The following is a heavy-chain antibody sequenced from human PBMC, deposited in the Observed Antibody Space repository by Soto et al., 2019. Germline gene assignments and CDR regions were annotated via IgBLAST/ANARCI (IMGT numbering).Heavy chain of an antibody. D-gene: IGHD5-12*01. CDR1: GFSLSRADVG. Sequence: QVTLKESGPVLVNPTETLTLTCTVSGFSLSRADVGVSWIRQPPGKALEWLAHIFSNDEKSYSTSLKSSLTISKDTSKSQVVLIMTNLDPVDTATYYCARISRYGYDFDYWGQGTLVTVSS. V-gene: IGHV2-26*02. CDR2: IFSNDEK. J-gene: IGHJ4*02. CDR3: ARISRYGYDFDY.